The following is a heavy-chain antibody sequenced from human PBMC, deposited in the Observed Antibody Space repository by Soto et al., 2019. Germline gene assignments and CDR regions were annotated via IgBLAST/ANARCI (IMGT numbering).Heavy chain of an antibody. D-gene: IGHD2-15*01. J-gene: IGHJ6*02. CDR2: IIPIFGTA. Sequence: QVQLVQSGAEVKKPGSSVKVSCKASGGTFSSYAISWVRQAPGQGLEWMGGIIPIFGTANYAQKFQGRVTITADESTSTAYMELSSLRSEDTAVYYCARKSVVAATSYYCYGMDVWGQGTTVTVSS. V-gene: IGHV1-69*01. CDR1: GGTFSSYA. CDR3: ARKSVVAATSYYCYGMDV.